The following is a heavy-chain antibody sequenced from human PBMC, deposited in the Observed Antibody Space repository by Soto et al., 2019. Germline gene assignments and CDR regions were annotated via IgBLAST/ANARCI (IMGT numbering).Heavy chain of an antibody. Sequence: ASVKVSCKDSGYTFSRYGISWVRQAPGQRLEWMGWISAYNGNTNYAQKLQGRVTMTTDTSTSTAYMELRSLRSDDTAVYYCARALYCSSTSCRIGFFDYWGQGTLVTVSS. CDR3: ARALYCSSTSCRIGFFDY. J-gene: IGHJ4*02. V-gene: IGHV1-18*04. CDR1: GYTFSRYG. CDR2: ISAYNGNT. D-gene: IGHD2-2*01.